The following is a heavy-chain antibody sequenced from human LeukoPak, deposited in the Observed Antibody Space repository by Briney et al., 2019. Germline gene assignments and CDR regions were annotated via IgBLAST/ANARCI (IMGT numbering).Heavy chain of an antibody. V-gene: IGHV4-4*02. CDR1: GDSITNGNW. CDR2: IHHLGST. J-gene: IGHJ4*02. CDR3: ARNAYKANYFDF. D-gene: IGHD5-24*01. Sequence: PSETLSLTCAVSGDSITNGNWWTWVRQPPGKGLEWIGEIHHLGSTNYNPSLKSRVTISVDTSKNLFSLRLSSVTAADTAVYYCARNAYKANYFDFWGQGTLITVSS.